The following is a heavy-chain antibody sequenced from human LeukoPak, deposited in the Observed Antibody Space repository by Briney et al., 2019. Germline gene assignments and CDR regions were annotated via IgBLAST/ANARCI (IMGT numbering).Heavy chain of an antibody. V-gene: IGHV3-53*01. Sequence: GGSLRLSCAASGFTVSSNCMSWVRQAPGKGLEWVSVIYSGGSTYYADSVKGRFTISRDNSKNTLYLQMNSLRAEDTAVYYCARDNLGGPGSFDYWGQGTLVTVSS. CDR1: GFTVSSNC. CDR2: IYSGGST. D-gene: IGHD3-10*01. J-gene: IGHJ4*02. CDR3: ARDNLGGPGSFDY.